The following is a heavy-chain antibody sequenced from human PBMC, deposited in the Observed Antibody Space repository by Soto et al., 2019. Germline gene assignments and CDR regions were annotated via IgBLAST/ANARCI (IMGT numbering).Heavy chain of an antibody. D-gene: IGHD4-17*01. CDR3: ARDLGYGDYRGYYYGMDV. Sequence: SVKVSCKASGGTFSSYAISWVRQAPGQGLEWMGGIIPIFGTANYAQKFQGRVTITADKSTSTAYMELSSLRSEDTAVYYCARDLGYGDYRGYYYGMDVWGQGTTVTVSS. CDR2: IIPIFGTA. J-gene: IGHJ6*02. V-gene: IGHV1-69*06. CDR1: GGTFSSYA.